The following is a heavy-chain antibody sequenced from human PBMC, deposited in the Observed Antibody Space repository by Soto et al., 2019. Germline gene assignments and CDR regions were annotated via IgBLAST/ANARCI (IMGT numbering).Heavy chain of an antibody. V-gene: IGHV1-69*01. Sequence: QVQLVQSGAEVKKPGSSVKVSCKASGGTFSSFPINWVRQAPGQGLEWMVGIIPIFGTPTYAQKFQGIVTITAAESTSTAYMELSRLTSEDSAVYYCAGKSGDYWGQGTLVTGSS. CDR1: GGTFSSFP. D-gene: IGHD7-27*01. CDR2: IIPIFGTP. J-gene: IGHJ4*02. CDR3: AGKSGDY.